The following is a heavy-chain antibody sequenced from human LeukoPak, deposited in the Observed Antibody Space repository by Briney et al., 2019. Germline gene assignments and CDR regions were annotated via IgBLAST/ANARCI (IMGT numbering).Heavy chain of an antibody. D-gene: IGHD6-19*01. Sequence: SETLSLTCTVSGGSISSPYWTWIRQPPGKGLEWIGYIYYSGSTNYNPSLKSRASISIDTSKNQFSLKLSSVTAADTAVYYCARATYSSGWYGGDDAFDIWGQGTMVTVSS. V-gene: IGHV4-59*11. CDR1: GGSISSPY. CDR2: IYYSGST. CDR3: ARATYSSGWYGGDDAFDI. J-gene: IGHJ3*02.